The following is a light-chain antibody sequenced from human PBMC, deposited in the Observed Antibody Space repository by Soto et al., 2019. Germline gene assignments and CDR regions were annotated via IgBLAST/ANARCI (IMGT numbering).Light chain of an antibody. V-gene: IGKV3-11*01. J-gene: IGKJ2*01. CDR1: QALNTR. CDR2: LTS. Sequence: EIVLTQSPATLSAFPGDRVTLSCRASQALNTRLAWYQHKPGQAPRLLIYLTSNRAAGVPARFSAWGSETDFTLTISDVEPEDFAVYYCQQYYNWPAYTFGQGTKLEIK. CDR3: QQYYNWPAYT.